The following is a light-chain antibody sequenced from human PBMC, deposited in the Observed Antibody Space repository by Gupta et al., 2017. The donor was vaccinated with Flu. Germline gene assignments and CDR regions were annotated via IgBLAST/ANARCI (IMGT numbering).Light chain of an antibody. V-gene: IGKV1-33*01. Sequence: GDRVTIKCQANRDIHLYLNWYQQKPGQAPKLLIYDAVKLERGFPSRFNGSGSGTLFSLTISSLRPEDIATYYCQQYDSLPATFGGGTKVEIK. CDR3: QQYDSLPAT. CDR2: DAV. J-gene: IGKJ4*01. CDR1: RDIHLY.